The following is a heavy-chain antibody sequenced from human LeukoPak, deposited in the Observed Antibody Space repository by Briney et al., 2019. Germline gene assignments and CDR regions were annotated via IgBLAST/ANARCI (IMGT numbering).Heavy chain of an antibody. V-gene: IGHV3-48*01. J-gene: IGHJ3*02. D-gene: IGHD3-9*01. CDR1: GFTFSSYS. CDR2: ISSSSSTI. Sequence: GGSLRLSCAASGFTFSSYSMNWVRQAPGKGLEWVSYISSSSSTIYYADSVKGRFTISRDNAKNSLYLQMNSLRAEDTAVYYCARQPDVLRYFDWLSQAFDIWGQGTMVTVSS. CDR3: ARQPDVLRYFDWLSQAFDI.